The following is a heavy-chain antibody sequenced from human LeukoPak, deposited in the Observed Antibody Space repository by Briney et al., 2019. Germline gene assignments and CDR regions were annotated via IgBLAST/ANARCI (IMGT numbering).Heavy chain of an antibody. CDR3: ARVVGELLPAPVYYYYYMDV. CDR2: IIPIFGTA. CDR1: GGTFSSYA. J-gene: IGHJ6*03. Sequence: ASVKVSCKASGGTFSSYAISWVRQAPGQGLEWMGGIIPIFGTANYAQKFQGRVTITTDESTSTAYMELSSLRSEDTVVYYCARVVGELLPAPVYYYYYMDVWGKGTTVTVSS. V-gene: IGHV1-69*05. D-gene: IGHD1-26*01.